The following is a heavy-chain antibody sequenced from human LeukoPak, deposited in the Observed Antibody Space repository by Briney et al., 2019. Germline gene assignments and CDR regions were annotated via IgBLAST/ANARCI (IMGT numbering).Heavy chain of an antibody. CDR3: AKRHDYGDYYFDS. CDR1: GFTFSSYA. V-gene: IGHV3-23*01. CDR2: ISGSGGST. Sequence: PGGSLRLSCAASGFTFSSYAMSWVRQAPGKGLEWVSSISGSGGSTYYADSVKGRFPISRDNSKNTLYLQMNSLGAEDTEVYYCAKRHDYGDYYFDSWGQGTLVTVSS. D-gene: IGHD4-17*01. J-gene: IGHJ4*02.